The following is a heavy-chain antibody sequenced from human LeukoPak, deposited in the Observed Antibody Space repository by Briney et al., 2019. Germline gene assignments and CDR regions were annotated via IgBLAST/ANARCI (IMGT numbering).Heavy chain of an antibody. CDR1: GFTFSTYA. CDR2: ISGGGTGT. J-gene: IGHJ4*02. Sequence: PGGSRRLSCAASGFTFSTYAMSWVRQAPGKGLELVSAISGGGTGTYYADSVKGRFTISRDNSKNTLYLQMKRLRAEDTAVYHCAKDSLAAAGNVNYFDYWGQGTLFTVSS. V-gene: IGHV3-23*01. D-gene: IGHD6-13*01. CDR3: AKDSLAAAGNVNYFDY.